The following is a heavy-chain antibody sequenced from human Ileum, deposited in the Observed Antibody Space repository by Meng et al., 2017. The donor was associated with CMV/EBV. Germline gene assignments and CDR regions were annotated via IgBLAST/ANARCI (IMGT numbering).Heavy chain of an antibody. Sequence: SETLSLTCTVSGYSISSGYYWGWIRQPPGKGLEWIGNIYYFRGGTTYNPSFKSRASIWIDTSETQFSLKLTSVTAADTAVYYCARLFWSGDIYFDFWGQGTLVTVSS. CDR2: IYYFRGGT. CDR1: GYSISSGYY. J-gene: IGHJ4*02. D-gene: IGHD3-3*01. V-gene: IGHV4-38-2*02. CDR3: ARLFWSGDIYFDF.